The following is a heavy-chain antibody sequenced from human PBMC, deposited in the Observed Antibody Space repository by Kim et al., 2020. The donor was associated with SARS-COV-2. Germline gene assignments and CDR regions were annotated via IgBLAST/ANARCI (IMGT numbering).Heavy chain of an antibody. CDR1: GFTFSDYY. D-gene: IGHD2-8*02. J-gene: IGHJ4*02. CDR3: ARARVDIVLVVYAIAFFDY. V-gene: IGHV3-11*01. Sequence: GGSLRLSCAASGFTFSDYYMSWIRQAPGKGLEWVSYISSSGSTIYYADSVKGRFTISRDNAKNSLYLQMNSLRAEDTAVYYCARARVDIVLVVYAIAFFDYWGQGTLVTVSS. CDR2: ISSSGSTI.